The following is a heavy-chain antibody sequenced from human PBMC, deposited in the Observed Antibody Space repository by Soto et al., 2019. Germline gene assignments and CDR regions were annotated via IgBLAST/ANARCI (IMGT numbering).Heavy chain of an antibody. V-gene: IGHV4-59*02. Sequence: SETLSLTCTVSGGSVRGDYWSWIRQTPGKGLEWIGYVYDNGRTSYNPSLQSRVTMSEDTSNNRFSLTLSSVTATDTAVYYCARDRSRNLDVWGKGTTVTVSS. CDR1: GGSVRGDY. CDR2: VYDNGRT. CDR3: ARDRSRNLDV. J-gene: IGHJ6*04.